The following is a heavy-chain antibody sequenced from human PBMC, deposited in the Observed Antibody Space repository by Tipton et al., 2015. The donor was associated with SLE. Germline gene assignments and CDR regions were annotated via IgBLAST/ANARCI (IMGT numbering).Heavy chain of an antibody. CDR2: IYYSGSTD. CDR3: ARGGPDWGYYYYMDV. CDR1: GDSISNVGYY. J-gene: IGHJ6*03. V-gene: IGHV4-31*02. Sequence: LRLSCTVSGDSISNVGYYWSWIRQHPGKGLEWIGCIYYSGSTDYYDPSLESRVSISIDTSKNEFSLKLSSVTAADTAVYYCARGGPDWGYYYYMDVWGKGTTVTVSS. D-gene: IGHD3-9*01.